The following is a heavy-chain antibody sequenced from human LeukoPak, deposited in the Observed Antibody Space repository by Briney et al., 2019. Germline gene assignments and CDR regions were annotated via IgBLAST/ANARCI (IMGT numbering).Heavy chain of an antibody. CDR1: GFTFRSYW. Sequence: GGSLRLSCAASGFTFRSYWMSWVRQAPGKGLEWVASMKQDGSEKYYVDSVKGRFTISRDNAKSSLYLQMNSLRAGDTAVYYCPRDVTGYVDYGGQGTLVTVSS. J-gene: IGHJ4*02. CDR3: PRDVTGYVDY. D-gene: IGHD1-1*01. V-gene: IGHV3-7*04. CDR2: MKQDGSEK.